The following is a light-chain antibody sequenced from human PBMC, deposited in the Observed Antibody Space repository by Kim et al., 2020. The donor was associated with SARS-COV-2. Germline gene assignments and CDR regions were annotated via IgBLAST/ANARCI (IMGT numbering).Light chain of an antibody. V-gene: IGLV2-11*01. J-gene: IGLJ3*02. CDR2: DVT. Sequence: QSALTQPRSVSGSPGQSVTISCTGTSSNVGGYNYISWYQDHPGKAPKLMIYDVTKRPSGVPDRFSGSKSGNTASLTISGLQAEDEADYYCCSYAGSYLVFGGGTQLTVL. CDR1: SSNVGGYNY. CDR3: CSYAGSYLV.